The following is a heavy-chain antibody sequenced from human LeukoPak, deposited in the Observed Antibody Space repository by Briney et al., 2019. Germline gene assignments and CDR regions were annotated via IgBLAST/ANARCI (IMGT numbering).Heavy chain of an antibody. CDR3: ARSGGHNRLDY. CDR2: INGDGTTT. J-gene: IGHJ4*02. V-gene: IGHV3-74*03. Sequence: GGSLRLSCAASGFTFSSYWMHWVRQAPGKGLVWVPRINGDGTTTTYADSVKGRFTISRDNAENTLYLQMNSLRAEDTAVYYCARSGGHNRLDYWGQGTLVTVSS. D-gene: IGHD2-15*01. CDR1: GFTFSSYW.